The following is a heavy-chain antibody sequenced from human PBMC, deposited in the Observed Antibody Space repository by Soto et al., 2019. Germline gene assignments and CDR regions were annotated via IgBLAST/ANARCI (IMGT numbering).Heavy chain of an antibody. V-gene: IGHV3-74*01. CDR3: ARELYSSSWPRFYYYYYGMEV. D-gene: IGHD6-13*01. CDR1: GFTFSSYW. J-gene: IGHJ6*02. Sequence: GGSLRLSCAASGFTFSSYWMHWVRQAPGKGLVWVSRINSDGSSTSYADSVKGRFTISRDNAKNTLYLQMNSLRAEDTAVYYCARELYSSSWPRFYYYYYGMEVWGQGTTVTVS. CDR2: INSDGSST.